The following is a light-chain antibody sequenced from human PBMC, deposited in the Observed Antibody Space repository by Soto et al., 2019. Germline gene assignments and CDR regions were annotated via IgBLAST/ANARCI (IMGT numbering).Light chain of an antibody. J-gene: IGKJ1*01. CDR1: QGISNY. CDR3: QKYNSAHWT. CDR2: AAS. V-gene: IGKV1-27*01. Sequence: DIQMTQSPSSLSASVGDRVTITCRASQGISNYLAWYQQKPGKVPKLLIYAASTLQSGVPSRFSGSGSGTDFTPAISSLQPEDGATYCCQKYNSAHWTFGQGTEMEIK.